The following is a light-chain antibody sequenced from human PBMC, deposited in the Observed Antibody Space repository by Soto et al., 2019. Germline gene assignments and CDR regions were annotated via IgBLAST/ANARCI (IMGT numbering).Light chain of an antibody. Sequence: ELVLTQSPATLSLSPGERATLSCRASQSVSNYLAWYQEKPGQAPRLLIYDAFNRATGIPARFSGSGSGTDFTLTISSLEPEDFAVYYCHQRSSWPITFGQGTRLEIK. CDR1: QSVSNY. CDR3: HQRSSWPIT. CDR2: DAF. V-gene: IGKV3-11*01. J-gene: IGKJ5*01.